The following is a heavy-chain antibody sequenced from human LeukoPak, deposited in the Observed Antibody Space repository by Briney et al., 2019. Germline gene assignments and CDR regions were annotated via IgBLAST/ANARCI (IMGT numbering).Heavy chain of an antibody. V-gene: IGHV3-30*06. CDR1: GFTFSSYG. J-gene: IGHJ4*02. D-gene: IGHD6-13*01. CDR2: ISYDGSNK. Sequence: GRSLRLSCAASGFTFSSYGMHWVRQAPGKGLEWVAVISYDGSNKYYADSVKGRFTISRDNSKNTLYLQMNSLRAEDTAVYYCARGHSSSWYFDYWGQGTLVTVSS. CDR3: ARGHSSSWYFDY.